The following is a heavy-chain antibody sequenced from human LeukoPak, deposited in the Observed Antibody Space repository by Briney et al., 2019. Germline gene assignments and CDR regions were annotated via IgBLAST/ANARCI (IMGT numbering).Heavy chain of an antibody. D-gene: IGHD1-26*01. V-gene: IGHV3-23*01. J-gene: IGHJ3*01. CDR3: AKAFQRGWERDAFAF. Sequence: PGGSLRLSCAASGFSFSSYSMSWVRQAPGKGLEWVSLISCSGDTTNYADSVKGRFTISRDNSKNTLYLQMNSLGADDTAVYYCAKAFQRGWERDAFAFWGQGTVVTVSS. CDR1: GFSFSSYS. CDR2: ISCSGDTT.